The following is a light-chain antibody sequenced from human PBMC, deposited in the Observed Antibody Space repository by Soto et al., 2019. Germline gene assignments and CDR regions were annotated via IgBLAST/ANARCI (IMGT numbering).Light chain of an antibody. J-gene: IGKJ2*01. CDR3: QPYNSYPYT. CDR1: QTISGW. CDR2: KAY. Sequence: DIQMTQSPSTLSASLGDRFTITCMASQTISGWLAWYQQKPGKAPKLLIYKAYTLQSGVPSRFSGSGSGTEFTITISSLQPDDFATYYCQPYNSYPYTVGPVTKVEIK. V-gene: IGKV1-5*03.